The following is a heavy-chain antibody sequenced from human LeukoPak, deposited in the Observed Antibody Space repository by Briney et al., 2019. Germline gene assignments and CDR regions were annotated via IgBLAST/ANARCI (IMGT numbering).Heavy chain of an antibody. V-gene: IGHV3-48*04. CDR3: ARGGYSSSSNYYYYYMDV. Sequence: GGSLRLSCAASGFNFSSYSMNWVRQAPGKGLEWVSYISSSSSTIYYADSVKGRFTISRDNAKNSLYLQMNSLGAEDTAVYYCARGGYSSSSNYYYYYMDVWGKGTTVTVSS. CDR1: GFNFSSYS. CDR2: ISSSSSTI. J-gene: IGHJ6*03. D-gene: IGHD6-6*01.